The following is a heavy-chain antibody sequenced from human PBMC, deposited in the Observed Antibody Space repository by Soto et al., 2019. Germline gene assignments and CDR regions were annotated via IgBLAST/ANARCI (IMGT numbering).Heavy chain of an antibody. CDR2: IIPVFGTA. J-gene: IGHJ6*01. CDR1: GGTFSSSA. CDR3: ARGRPERGKDV. D-gene: IGHD6-25*01. V-gene: IGHV1-69*06. Sequence: QVQLVQSGAEVKKPGSSVKVSCKASGGTFSSSAISWVRQAPGQGLEWMGAIIPVFGTAHYAQKFQGRVTITADKPTSTAYMELSRLRAEDTAVYDCARGRPERGKDVWGQGTKVTVSA.